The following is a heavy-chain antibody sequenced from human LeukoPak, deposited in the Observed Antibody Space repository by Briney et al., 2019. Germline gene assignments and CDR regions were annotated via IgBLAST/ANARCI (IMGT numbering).Heavy chain of an antibody. CDR3: VRERRIYSNVLYYYYGMDV. J-gene: IGHJ6*02. Sequence: PGGSLRLSCVASGFTFNTYWMSWVRQAPGKGLEWVANLKQDGSEKFYVDSVKGRFIISRDNAKNSLYLQMNSLGVEDTAVYYCVRERRIYSNVLYYYYGMDVWGQGTTVTVSS. D-gene: IGHD4-11*01. CDR2: LKQDGSEK. CDR1: GFTFNTYW. V-gene: IGHV3-7*01.